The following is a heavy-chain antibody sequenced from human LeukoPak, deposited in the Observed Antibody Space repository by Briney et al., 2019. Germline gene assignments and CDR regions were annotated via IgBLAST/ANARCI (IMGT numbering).Heavy chain of an antibody. CDR1: GYTFTTYY. CDR3: VRSGCDGGNCFFDY. V-gene: IGHV1-46*01. CDR2: INPSDGST. D-gene: IGHD2-15*01. J-gene: IGHJ4*02. Sequence: ASVKVSCKASGYTFTTYYIHWARQAPGQGLEWMGIINPSDGSTSYAQKFQGRVTMTRDMSTSTVYMELSSLRSEDTAVYYCVRSGCDGGNCFFDYWGQGTLVTVSS.